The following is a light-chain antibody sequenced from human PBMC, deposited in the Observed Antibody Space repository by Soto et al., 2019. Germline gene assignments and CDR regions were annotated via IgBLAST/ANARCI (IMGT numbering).Light chain of an antibody. J-gene: IGLJ2*01. CDR2: EVS. CDR1: SSDVGGYNS. Sequence: QSALTQPPSASGSPGQSVTISYTGTSSDVGGYNSVSWYQQHPGKAPKLMIYEVSERPSGVPDRFSGSKSGNTASLTVSGLQAEDEAEYYCSSYAGSNNLFGGGTKLTVL. V-gene: IGLV2-8*01. CDR3: SSYAGSNNL.